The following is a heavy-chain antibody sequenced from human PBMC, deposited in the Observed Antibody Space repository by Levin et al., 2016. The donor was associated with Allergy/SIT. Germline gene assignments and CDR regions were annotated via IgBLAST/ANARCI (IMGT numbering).Heavy chain of an antibody. V-gene: IGHV4-38-2*01. CDR1: GYSISSGYY. Sequence: SETLSLTCAVSGYSISSGYYWGWIRQPPGKGLEWIGSIYHSGSTYYNPSLKSRVTISVDTSKNQFSLKLSSVTAADTAVYYCARLGVVTFLAPLLHYFDYWGQGTLVTVSS. J-gene: IGHJ4*02. D-gene: IGHD4-23*01. CDR2: IYHSGST. CDR3: ARLGVVTFLAPLLHYFDY.